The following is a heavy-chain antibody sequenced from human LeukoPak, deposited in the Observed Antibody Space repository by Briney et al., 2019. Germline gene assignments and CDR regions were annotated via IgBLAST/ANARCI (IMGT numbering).Heavy chain of an antibody. V-gene: IGHV3-23*01. D-gene: IGHD3-22*01. CDR3: AKRGVVIRVILVGFHKEAYYFDS. CDR1: GITLSNYG. Sequence: GGSLRLSCAVSGITLSNYGMSWVRQATGKGLEWVAGLGGSGGTTNYADSVKGRFTISRDNRKNTLYLQMNSLRAEDTAVYFCAKRGVVIRVILVGFHKEAYYFDSWGQGALVTVSS. J-gene: IGHJ4*02. CDR2: LGGSGGTT.